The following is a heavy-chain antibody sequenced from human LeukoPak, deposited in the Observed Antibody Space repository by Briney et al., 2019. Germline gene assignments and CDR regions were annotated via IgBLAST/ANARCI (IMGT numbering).Heavy chain of an antibody. J-gene: IGHJ4*02. D-gene: IGHD6-13*01. CDR1: GYTFTGYY. V-gene: IGHV1-2*02. CDR2: INPNSGGT. CDR3: ARDVRRASSSWCGY. Sequence: ASVKASCKASGYTFTGYYMHWVRQAPGQGLEWMGWINPNSGGTNYAQKFQGRVTMTRDTSISTAYMELSRLRSDDTAVYYCARDVRRASSSWCGYWGQGTLVTVSS.